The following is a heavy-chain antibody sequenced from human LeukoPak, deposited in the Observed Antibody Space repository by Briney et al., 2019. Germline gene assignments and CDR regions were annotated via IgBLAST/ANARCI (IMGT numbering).Heavy chain of an antibody. V-gene: IGHV1-2*02. CDR3: ARGKDDSTGHYDAFDI. D-gene: IGHD3-22*01. J-gene: IGHJ3*02. CDR1: GYRFSDNY. CDR2: INPKSGDT. Sequence: ASVKVSCKASGYRFSDNYVHWVRQAPGQGLEYVGWINPKSGDTNFSLRFKGRATMTSDTSISTVYLEMRKLRSDDTAVYFCARGKDDSTGHYDAFDIWGHGTMVTVSS.